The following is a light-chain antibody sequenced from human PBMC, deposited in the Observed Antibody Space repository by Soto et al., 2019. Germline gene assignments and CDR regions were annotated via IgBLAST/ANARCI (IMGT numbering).Light chain of an antibody. V-gene: IGKV1-9*01. Sequence: IQLTQSPSSLSASVGDRVTITCQASRGISSYLAWYQQKPGKAPKLLVYSASTLQSGVPSRFRGSGSGPDFTLTISSLQPEDSATYFCQQLNTYPQTFGQGTRLEIK. J-gene: IGKJ5*01. CDR2: SAS. CDR3: QQLNTYPQT. CDR1: RGISSY.